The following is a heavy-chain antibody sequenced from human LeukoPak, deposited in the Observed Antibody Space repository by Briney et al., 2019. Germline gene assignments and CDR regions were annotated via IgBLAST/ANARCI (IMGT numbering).Heavy chain of an antibody. Sequence: PGGSLRLSCAASGFTFSSYEMNWVRQAPGKGLEWVSYISSSGSTIYYADSVKGRFTISRDNAKNSLYLQMNSLRAEHTAVYYCARDADYYDSSGYYRFDYWGQGTLVTVSS. CDR1: GFTFSSYE. CDR2: ISSSGSTI. CDR3: ARDADYYDSSGYYRFDY. J-gene: IGHJ4*02. D-gene: IGHD3-22*01. V-gene: IGHV3-48*03.